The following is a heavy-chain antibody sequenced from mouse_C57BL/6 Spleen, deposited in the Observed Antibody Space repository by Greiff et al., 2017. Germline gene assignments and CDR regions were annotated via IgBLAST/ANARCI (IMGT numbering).Heavy chain of an antibody. Sequence: QVHVKQSGPELVKPGASVKISCKASGYTFTDYYINWVKQRPGQGLEWIGWIFPGSGSTYYNEKFKGKATLTVDKSSSTAYMLLSSLTSEDSAVYFCAREGYYDYAMDYWGQGTSVTVSS. CDR1: GYTFTDYY. V-gene: IGHV1-75*01. CDR2: IFPGSGST. D-gene: IGHD2-3*01. CDR3: AREGYYDYAMDY. J-gene: IGHJ4*01.